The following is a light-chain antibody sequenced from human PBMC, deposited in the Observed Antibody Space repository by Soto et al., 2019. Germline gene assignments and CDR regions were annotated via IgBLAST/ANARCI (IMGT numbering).Light chain of an antibody. V-gene: IGLV2-11*01. CDR3: GSYAGSYTSPYV. J-gene: IGLJ1*01. CDR2: DVS. Sequence: QSALTQPRSVSGSPGQSVTISCTGTSSDVGGYNYVSWYQQHPGKAPKLMIYDVSKRPSGVPDRFSGSKSGNTASLTISGLQAEDEADYYCGSYAGSYTSPYVFGTGTKVTVL. CDR1: SSDVGGYNY.